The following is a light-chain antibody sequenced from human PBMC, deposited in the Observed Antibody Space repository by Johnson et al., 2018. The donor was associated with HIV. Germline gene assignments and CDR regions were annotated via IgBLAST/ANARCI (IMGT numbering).Light chain of an antibody. CDR2: DTI. V-gene: IGLV1-51*01. Sequence: QSLLTQPPSVSASPGQKVTISCSGSSSNIGSHYVSWYQQVPGTAPRLVIYDTIKRHSGIPDRFSVSKSGTSATLGITGLQTGDEADYYCGTWDSSLNAYVFGAATKVAVL. CDR3: GTWDSSLNAYV. CDR1: SSNIGSHY. J-gene: IGLJ1*01.